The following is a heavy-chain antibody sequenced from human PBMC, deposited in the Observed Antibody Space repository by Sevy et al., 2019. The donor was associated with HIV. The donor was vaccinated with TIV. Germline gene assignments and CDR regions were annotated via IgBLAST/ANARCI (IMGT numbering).Heavy chain of an antibody. V-gene: IGHV3-23*01. Sequence: GGSLRLSCAASGFTFSSYAMSWVRQAPGKGLEWVSAISGSGGSTYYADSVKGRFTISRDNSKNTLYLQMNSLRAEDSAVYYCAKDQTRRFSMDVWGQGTTVTVSS. J-gene: IGHJ6*02. CDR3: AKDQTRRFSMDV. CDR2: ISGSGGST. CDR1: GFTFSSYA.